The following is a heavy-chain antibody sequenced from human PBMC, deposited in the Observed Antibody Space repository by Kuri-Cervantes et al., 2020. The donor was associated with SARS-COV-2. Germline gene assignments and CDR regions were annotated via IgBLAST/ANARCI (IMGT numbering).Heavy chain of an antibody. D-gene: IGHD2-2*01. CDR3: AKKGVGSSTSTVYYYYYMDV. Sequence: GESLKISCAASGFTFSSYAMSWVRQAPGKGLEWVSAISGSGGSTYYADSVKGRFTISRDNSKNTLYLQMNSLRAEDTAVYYCAKKGVGSSTSTVYYYYYMDVWGKGTTVTVS. V-gene: IGHV3-23*01. CDR1: GFTFSSYA. J-gene: IGHJ6*03. CDR2: ISGSGGST.